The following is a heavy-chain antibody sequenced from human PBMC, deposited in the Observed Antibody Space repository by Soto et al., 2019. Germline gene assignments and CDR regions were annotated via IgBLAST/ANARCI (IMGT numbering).Heavy chain of an antibody. CDR3: ARGVITFGGVIVPGAFDI. V-gene: IGHV4-59*01. CDR1: GVSISSYY. J-gene: IGHJ3*02. CDR2: IYYSGST. Sequence: SETLSLTCTVSGVSISSYYWSWIRQPPGKGLEWIGYIYYSGSTNYNPSLKSRVTISVDTSKNQFSLKLSSVTAADTAVYYCARGVITFGGVIVPGAFDIWGQGTMVTVSS. D-gene: IGHD3-16*02.